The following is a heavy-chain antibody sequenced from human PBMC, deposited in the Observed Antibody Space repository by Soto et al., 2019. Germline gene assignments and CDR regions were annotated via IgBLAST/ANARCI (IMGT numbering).Heavy chain of an antibody. J-gene: IGHJ4*02. V-gene: IGHV1-18*01. CDR2: ISAYNGNT. CDR3: ARDRALSFFDWSPPDF. D-gene: IGHD3-9*01. CDR1: GYTFTSYG. Sequence: AAVKVSCKASGYTFTSYGISWVRQAPGQGLEWMGWISAYNGNTNYAQKLQGRVTMTTDTSTSTAYMELRSLRSDDTAVYYCARDRALSFFDWSPPDFWGQGALVTVSS.